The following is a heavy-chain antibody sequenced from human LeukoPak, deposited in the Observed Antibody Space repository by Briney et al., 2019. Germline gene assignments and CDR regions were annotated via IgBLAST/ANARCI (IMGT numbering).Heavy chain of an antibody. J-gene: IGHJ3*02. V-gene: IGHV3-15*01. CDR1: GFTFSNYS. CDR2: IKSKTDGGTT. CDR3: TTSRRPDAFDI. D-gene: IGHD6-25*01. Sequence: GGSLRLSCTASGFTFSNYSMSWVRQAPGKGLEWVGRIKSKTDGGTTDYAAPVKGRFTISRDDSKNTLYLQMNSLKTEDTAVYYCTTSRRPDAFDIWGQGTMVTVSS.